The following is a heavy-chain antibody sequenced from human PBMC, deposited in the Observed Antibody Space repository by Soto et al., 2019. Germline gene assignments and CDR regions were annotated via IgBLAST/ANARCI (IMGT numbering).Heavy chain of an antibody. J-gene: IGHJ6*02. CDR1: GFTFSSYA. CDR3: ARDSSSWSTKYYYYGMDV. Sequence: PGGSLRLSCAASGFTFSSYAMHWVRQAPGKGLEWVAVISYDGSNKYYADSVKGRFTISRGNSKNTLYLQMNSLRAEDTAVYYCARDSSSWSTKYYYYGMDVWGQGTTVTVSS. CDR2: ISYDGSNK. D-gene: IGHD6-13*01. V-gene: IGHV3-30-3*01.